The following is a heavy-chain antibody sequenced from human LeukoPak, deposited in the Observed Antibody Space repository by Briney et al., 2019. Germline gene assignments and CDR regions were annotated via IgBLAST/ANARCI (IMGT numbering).Heavy chain of an antibody. V-gene: IGHV3-23*01. D-gene: IGHD4-11*01. Sequence: GGSLRLSCAASGFTFSSYAMSWVRQAPGKGLEWVSAISGSGGSTYYADSVKGRFTISRDNSKNTLYLQMNSLRAEDTAVYYCAKDRRDDYPPSHVFDYWGQGTLVTVSS. CDR3: AKDRRDDYPPSHVFDY. CDR1: GFTFSSYA. CDR2: ISGSGGST. J-gene: IGHJ4*02.